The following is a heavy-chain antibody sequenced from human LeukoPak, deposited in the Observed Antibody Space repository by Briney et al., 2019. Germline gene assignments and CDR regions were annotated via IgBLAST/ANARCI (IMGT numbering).Heavy chain of an antibody. V-gene: IGHV4-39*01. CDR3: ATWRSAKTGFDY. J-gene: IGHJ4*02. Sequence: PSETLSLTFTVSGCSISNNTYYWAWMRQPPGKGLECIGSIYYSGSPYYNPSLKSRVTISVDTSKNQFSLRLSSVTAADTAVYYCATWRSAKTGFDYWGQGTLVTVSS. CDR2: IYYSGSP. CDR1: GCSISNNTYY. D-gene: IGHD1-1*01.